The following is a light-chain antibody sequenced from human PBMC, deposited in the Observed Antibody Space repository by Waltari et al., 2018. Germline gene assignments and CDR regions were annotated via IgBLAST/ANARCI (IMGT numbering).Light chain of an antibody. J-gene: IGLJ2*01. V-gene: IGLV2-23*01. Sequence: QSALTQPASVSGSPGQSITFSCTGTTSDAGPYKLVSWYQHHPGTAPKLIIYDGDKRPSGVYSRFSASKSGDTASLTISGLQYEDEADYYCCSYVGGAKVTFGGGTKVTVL. CDR1: TSDAGPYKL. CDR2: DGD. CDR3: CSYVGGAKVT.